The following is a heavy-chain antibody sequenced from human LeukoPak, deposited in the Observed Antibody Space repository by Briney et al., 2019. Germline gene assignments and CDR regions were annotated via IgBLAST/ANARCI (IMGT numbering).Heavy chain of an antibody. V-gene: IGHV3-23*01. CDR1: GFTFSSYA. Sequence: GGSLRLSCAASGFTFSSYAMSWVRQAPGKGLEWVSAISGSGGSTYYADSVKGRFTISRDNSKNTLYLQMNSLRAEDTAVYYCAKKMASAGWAPLTFDYWGQGTLVTVSS. CDR3: AKKMASAGWAPLTFDY. J-gene: IGHJ4*02. D-gene: IGHD5-24*01. CDR2: ISGSGGST.